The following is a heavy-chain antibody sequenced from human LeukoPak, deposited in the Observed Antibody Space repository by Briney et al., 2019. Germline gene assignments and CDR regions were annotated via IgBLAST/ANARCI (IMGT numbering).Heavy chain of an antibody. D-gene: IGHD2-2*02. CDR1: GYTFTGYY. CDR3: ASCSTSCYTNYYYYMDV. J-gene: IGHJ6*03. V-gene: IGHV1-2*02. Sequence: ASVKVSCKASGYTFTGYYMHWVRQAPGQGLEWMGWINPNSGGTNYAQKFQGRVTMTRDTSISTAYMELSRLRSDDTAVYCCASCSTSCYTNYYYYMDVWGKGTTVTVSS. CDR2: INPNSGGT.